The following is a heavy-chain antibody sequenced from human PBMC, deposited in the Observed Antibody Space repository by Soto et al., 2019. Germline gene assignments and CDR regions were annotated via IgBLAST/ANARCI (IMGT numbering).Heavy chain of an antibody. CDR2: IYWDDDQ. J-gene: IGHJ3*02. CDR1: GFSLSGDGVG. D-gene: IGHD2-21*01. Sequence: QITLKESGPTLVKPTQTLTLTCTVSGFSLSGDGVGVGWIRQPPGKALEWLALIYWDDDQRYRPSLKTRLTITKDTSKNQVVLTMTNMDPVDTATYYCAHAYGGTSWPNDAFDIWGQGKVVTVSS. V-gene: IGHV2-5*02. CDR3: AHAYGGTSWPNDAFDI.